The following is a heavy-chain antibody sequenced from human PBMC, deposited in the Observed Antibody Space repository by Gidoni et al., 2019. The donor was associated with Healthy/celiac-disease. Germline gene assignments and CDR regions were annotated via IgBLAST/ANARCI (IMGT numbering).Heavy chain of an antibody. CDR2: ISWNSGSI. D-gene: IGHD6-19*01. J-gene: IGHJ3*02. Sequence: EVQLVESGGGLVQPGRSLRLSCAASGFTFDAYAMHWVRQAPGKGLEWVSGISWNSGSIGYADSVKGRFTISRDNAKNSLYLQMNSLRAEDTALYYCAKSYSSGWYVSAFDIWGQGTMVTVSS. CDR3: AKSYSSGWYVSAFDI. V-gene: IGHV3-9*01. CDR1: GFTFDAYA.